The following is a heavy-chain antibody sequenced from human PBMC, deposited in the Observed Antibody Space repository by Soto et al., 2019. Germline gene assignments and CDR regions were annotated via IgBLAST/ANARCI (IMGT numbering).Heavy chain of an antibody. V-gene: IGHV3-21*01. Sequence: LRLSCAASGFTFSTYSMNWVRQAPGKGLEWVSSISGSGNYTHYADFLRGRFTISRDNAKTSLYLQMNSLRAEDTAVYYCAREGINNYNEYYFDSWGQGTQLTVS. CDR1: GFTFSTYS. J-gene: IGHJ4*02. CDR2: ISGSGNYT. D-gene: IGHD4-4*01. CDR3: AREGINNYNEYYFDS.